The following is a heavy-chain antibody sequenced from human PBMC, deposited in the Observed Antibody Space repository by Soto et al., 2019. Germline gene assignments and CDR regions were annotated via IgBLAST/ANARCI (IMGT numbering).Heavy chain of an antibody. J-gene: IGHJ4*01. CDR2: ISDRGNT. CDR1: GDSISRYY. Sequence: QVQLQESRPGLVKTSETLSLTCTVSGDSISRYYWSWIRQPPGKGLEWIGYISDRGNTNYNPSLQSRGTISLDTSENQFYLRLTSVTAADTAVYYCARHMTTVTFYDYWGRGILGTVSS. CDR3: ARHMTTVTFYDY. D-gene: IGHD4-4*01. V-gene: IGHV4-59*01.